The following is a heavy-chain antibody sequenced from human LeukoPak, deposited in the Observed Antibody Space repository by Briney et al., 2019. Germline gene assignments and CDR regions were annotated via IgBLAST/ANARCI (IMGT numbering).Heavy chain of an antibody. J-gene: IGHJ3*02. CDR1: GGSISSGGYS. D-gene: IGHD4-17*01. Sequence: PSETLSLTCAVSGGSISSGGYSWSWIRQPPGKGLEWIGYIYHSGSTYYNPSLKSRVTISVDRSKNQFSLKLSSVTAADTAVYYCARHVDSDYGDYLSEDLLPGNAFDIWGQGTMVTVSS. CDR3: ARHVDSDYGDYLSEDLLPGNAFDI. CDR2: IYHSGST. V-gene: IGHV4-30-2*01.